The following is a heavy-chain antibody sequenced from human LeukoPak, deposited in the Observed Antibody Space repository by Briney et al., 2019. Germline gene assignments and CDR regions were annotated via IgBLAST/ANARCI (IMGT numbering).Heavy chain of an antibody. V-gene: IGHV4-34*01. Sequence: PSETLSLTRAFYGGSFSGYSLTWIRQPPGKGLEWIGEINHSGINHFNPSLKSRVTISADTSKKQVFLNLSSVTAADTAVYYCAKKKVDVMGNQYYYYYGLDVWGQGTTVTVSS. CDR2: INHSGIN. CDR1: GGSFSGYS. J-gene: IGHJ6*02. D-gene: IGHD3-16*01. CDR3: AKKKVDVMGNQYYYYYGLDV.